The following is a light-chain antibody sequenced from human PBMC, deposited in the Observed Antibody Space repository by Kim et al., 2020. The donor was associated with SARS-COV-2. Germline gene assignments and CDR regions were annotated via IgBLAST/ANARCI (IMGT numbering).Light chain of an antibody. CDR3: SSYAGSKNSVV. V-gene: IGLV2-8*01. Sequence: QSALTQPPSASGSPGQSVTISCTGTSTDIGGYNYVSWYQQHPGKVPKLMIYDVSKRPSGVPDRFSGSKSDNTASLAVSGLQAEDEADYYCSSYAGSKNSVVFGGGTKVTVL. CDR2: DVS. J-gene: IGLJ2*01. CDR1: STDIGGYNY.